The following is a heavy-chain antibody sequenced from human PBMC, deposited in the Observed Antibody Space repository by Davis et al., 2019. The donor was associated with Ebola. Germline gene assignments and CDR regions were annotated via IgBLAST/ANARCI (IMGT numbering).Heavy chain of an antibody. J-gene: IGHJ5*02. Sequence: SETLSLTCTVSGGSISSHYWSWIRQPPGKGLEWIGYVYYSGSTNYNPSLKSRVTISVDTSKNQFSLRLSSVTAADTAVYYCARDSLNDYGDYGRTRWFDPWGRGILVTVSS. CDR2: VYYSGST. CDR3: ARDSLNDYGDYGRTRWFDP. D-gene: IGHD4-17*01. CDR1: GGSISSHY. V-gene: IGHV4-59*11.